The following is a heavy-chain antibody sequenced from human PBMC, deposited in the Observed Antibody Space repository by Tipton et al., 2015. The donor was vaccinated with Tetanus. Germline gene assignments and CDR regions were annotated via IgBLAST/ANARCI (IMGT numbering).Heavy chain of an antibody. CDR1: GLSFSNAW. D-gene: IGHD1-1*01. CDR2: IKSKTDGGTT. Sequence: LTCAASGLSFSNAWMTWVRQAPGKGLDWVGRIKSKTDGGTTDYAAHVKGRFSISRDDSRDTVYLQMNSLRAEDTAVYYCATDGQLPIWGQGSMVTVSS. CDR3: ATDGQLPI. J-gene: IGHJ3*02. V-gene: IGHV3-15*01.